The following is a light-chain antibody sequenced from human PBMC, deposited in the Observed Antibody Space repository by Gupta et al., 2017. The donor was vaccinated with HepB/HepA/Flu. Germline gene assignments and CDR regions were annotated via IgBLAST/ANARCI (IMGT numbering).Light chain of an antibody. CDR1: NIGSKN. CDR3: QVWDSSTYNYF. J-gene: IGLJ1*01. Sequence: YELTQPLSVSVALGQKARITCGGNNIGSKNVHWYQQKPGQAPVLVIYRDSNRPSGIPERFSGSNSGNTATLTISRAQAGDEADYCCQVWDSSTYNYFFGTGTKVTVL. CDR2: RDS. V-gene: IGLV3-9*01.